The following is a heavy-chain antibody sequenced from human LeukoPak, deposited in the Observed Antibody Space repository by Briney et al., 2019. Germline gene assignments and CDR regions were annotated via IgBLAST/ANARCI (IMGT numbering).Heavy chain of an antibody. V-gene: IGHV4-31*03. D-gene: IGHD2-15*01. CDR1: GGSISSGGYY. CDR2: IYYSGST. CDR3: ARGGGPKRSGGSCYRNWFDP. J-gene: IGHJ5*02. Sequence: SETLSLTCTVSGGSISSGGYYWSWIRQHPGKGLEWIGYIYYSGSTYYNPSLKSRVTISVDTSKNQFSLKLSSVTAADTAVYYCARGGGPKRSGGSCYRNWFDPWGQGTLVTVSS.